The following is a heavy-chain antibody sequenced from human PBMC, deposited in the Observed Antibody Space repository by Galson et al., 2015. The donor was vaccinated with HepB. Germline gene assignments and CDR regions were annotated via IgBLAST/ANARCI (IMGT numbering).Heavy chain of an antibody. CDR2: INPNSGGT. CDR1: GYTFTGYY. V-gene: IGHV1-2*02. D-gene: IGHD2-15*01. Sequence: SCKASGYTFTGYYMHWVRQAPGQGLEWMGWINPNSGGTNYAQKFQGRVTMTRDTSISTAYMELSRLRSDDTAVYYCARGSVVAATLYYYYYGMDVWGQGTTVTVSS. CDR3: ARGSVVAATLYYYYYGMDV. J-gene: IGHJ6*02.